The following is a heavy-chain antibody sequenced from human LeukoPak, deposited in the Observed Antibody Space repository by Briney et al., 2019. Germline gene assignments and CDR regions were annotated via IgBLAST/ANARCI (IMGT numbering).Heavy chain of an antibody. CDR3: ARESSSWYDYFDY. Sequence: GGSLRLSCAASGFTFRNYWMSWVRQAPGKGLEWVANIKQDGSEKYYVDSVKGRFTISRDNAKNSLYLQMNSLRAEDTAVYYCARESSSWYDYFDYWGQGTPVTVSS. CDR2: IKQDGSEK. D-gene: IGHD6-13*01. V-gene: IGHV3-7*01. CDR1: GFTFRNYW. J-gene: IGHJ4*02.